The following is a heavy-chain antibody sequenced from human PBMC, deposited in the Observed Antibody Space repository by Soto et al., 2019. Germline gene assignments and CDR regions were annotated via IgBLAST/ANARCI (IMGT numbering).Heavy chain of an antibody. CDR3: ARYYDFWSGYYTWFDP. D-gene: IGHD3-3*01. CDR1: GGSISSYY. V-gene: IGHV4-59*01. J-gene: IGHJ5*02. CDR2: IYYSGST. Sequence: SETLSLTCTVSGGSISSYYWSWIRQPPGKGLEWIGYIYYSGSTNYNPSLKSRVTISVDTSKNQFSLKLSSVTAADTAVYYCARYYDFWSGYYTWFDPWGQGTLVTVSS.